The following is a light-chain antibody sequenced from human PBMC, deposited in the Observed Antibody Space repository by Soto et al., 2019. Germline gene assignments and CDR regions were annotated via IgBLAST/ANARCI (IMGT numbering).Light chain of an antibody. V-gene: IGLV2-14*01. CDR1: SSDVGGYNY. CDR3: SSYTSSSTLGVV. CDR2: DVS. J-gene: IGLJ2*01. Sequence: QSALTQPASVSGSPGQASTISCTGTSSDVGGYNYVSWYQQHPGKAPKLMIYDVSNRPSGVSNRFSGSKSGNTSSLTISVLQAEDEAEYYCSSYTSSSTLGVVFGGGTQLTVL.